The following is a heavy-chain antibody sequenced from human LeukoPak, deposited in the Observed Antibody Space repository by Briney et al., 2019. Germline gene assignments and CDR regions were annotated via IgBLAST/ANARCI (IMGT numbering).Heavy chain of an antibody. CDR1: GYTFTSYY. D-gene: IGHD6-6*01. J-gene: IGHJ4*02. CDR3: ASAPHAARPLDY. V-gene: IGHV1-46*01. Sequence: AASVKVSCKASGYTFTSYYMHWVRQAPGQGLEWMGIINPSGGSTSYAQKFQGRVTMTRDTSTSTVYMELSSLRSEDTAVYYCASAPHAARPLDYWGQGTLVTVSS. CDR2: INPSGGST.